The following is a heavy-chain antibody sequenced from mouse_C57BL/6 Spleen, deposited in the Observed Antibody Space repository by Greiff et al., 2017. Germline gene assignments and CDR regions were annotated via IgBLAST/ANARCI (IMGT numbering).Heavy chain of an antibody. Sequence: EVKLLESGAELVRPGASVKLSCTASGFNIKDYYMHWVKQRPEQGLEWIGRIDPEDGDTEYAPKFQGKATMTADTSSNTAYLQLSSLTSEDSAVYYWTPIYYGSSSYFDVWGKGTTVTVSS. CDR1: GFNIKDYY. J-gene: IGHJ1*03. V-gene: IGHV14-1*01. D-gene: IGHD1-1*01. CDR2: IDPEDGDT. CDR3: TPIYYGSSSYFDV.